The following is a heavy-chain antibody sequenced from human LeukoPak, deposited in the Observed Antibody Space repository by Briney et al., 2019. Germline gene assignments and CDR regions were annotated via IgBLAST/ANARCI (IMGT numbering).Heavy chain of an antibody. V-gene: IGHV3-48*04. CDR1: GFTFSSYG. J-gene: IGHJ4*02. Sequence: PGRSLRLSCAASGFTFSSYGMHWVRQAPGKGLEWVSYISSSGSTIYYADSVKGRFTISRDNAKNSLYLQMNSLRAEDTAVYYCAREGGYDSSGYYFDYWGQGTLVTVSS. CDR3: AREGGYDSSGYYFDY. CDR2: ISSSGSTI. D-gene: IGHD3-22*01.